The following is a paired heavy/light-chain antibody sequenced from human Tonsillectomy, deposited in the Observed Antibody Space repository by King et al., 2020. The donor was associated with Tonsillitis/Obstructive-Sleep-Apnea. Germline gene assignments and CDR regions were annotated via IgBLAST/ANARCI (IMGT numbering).Heavy chain of an antibody. Sequence: QVQLVESGGGVVQPGRSLRLSCAASGFSFSSYAMHWVRQAPGKGLEWVAVILYDGNKEHYGDSVKGRFSISRDNSKNTLYLEMSSLRAEDTAVYYCARDHWWENAVTTTALSLDIWGQGTKVTVSS. J-gene: IGHJ3*02. D-gene: IGHD4-17*01. CDR3: ARDHWWENAVTTTALSLDI. V-gene: IGHV3-33*01. CDR2: ILYDGNKE. CDR1: GFSFSSYA.
Light chain of an antibody. Sequence: SYELTQPPSVSVSPGQTASITCSGDKLGDRYACWYQQKPGQSPELVIYQDAKRPSGIPERFSGSNAGNTATLTISGTQAIDEADYYCQAWDNNTVIFGGGTKLTVL. CDR2: QDA. CDR1: KLGDRY. CDR3: QAWDNNTVI. J-gene: IGLJ2*01. V-gene: IGLV3-1*01.